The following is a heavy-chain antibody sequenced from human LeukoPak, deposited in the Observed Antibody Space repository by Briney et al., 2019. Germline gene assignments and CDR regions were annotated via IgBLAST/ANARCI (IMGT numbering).Heavy chain of an antibody. V-gene: IGHV3-30*04. J-gene: IGHJ4*02. CDR3: ARDTSFAVGATLDF. CDR2: VSYDGSNK. CDR1: GFTSSIYA. D-gene: IGHD1-26*01. Sequence: QPGRSLRLSCAASGFTSSIYAMHWVRQAPGKGLEWVAVVSYDGSNKYYANSVKGRFTISRDKSKNTLHLQMNSLRAEDTAIYYCARDTSFAVGATLDFWGQGTLVTVSS.